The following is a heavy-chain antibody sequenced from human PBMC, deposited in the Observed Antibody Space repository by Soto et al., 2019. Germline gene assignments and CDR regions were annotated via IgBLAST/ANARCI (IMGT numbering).Heavy chain of an antibody. CDR2: IFYSGST. V-gene: IGHV4-59*12. J-gene: IGHJ3*02. D-gene: IGHD6-19*01. CDR3: ARGSIAVAGTAAFDI. Sequence: SETLSLTCTVSGGSISRYYWSWIRQPQGKGLEWIGYIFYSGSTNYNPSLRSRVTISVDTSKNQFSLKLSSVTAADTAVYYCARGSIAVAGTAAFDIWGQGTMVTVSS. CDR1: GGSISRYY.